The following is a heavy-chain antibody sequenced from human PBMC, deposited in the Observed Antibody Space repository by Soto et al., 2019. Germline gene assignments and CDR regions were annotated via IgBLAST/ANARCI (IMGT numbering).Heavy chain of an antibody. CDR3: ARGSIWYYYDSSGYRFDY. CDR1: GGSISSYY. V-gene: IGHV4-59*01. D-gene: IGHD3-22*01. CDR2: IYYSGST. Sequence: PSETLSLTCTVSGGSISSYYWSWIRQPPGKGLEWIGYIYYSGSTNYNPSLKSRVTISVDTSKNQFSLKLSSVTAADTAVYYCARGSIWYYYDSSGYRFDYSGQGTPVTVST. J-gene: IGHJ4*02.